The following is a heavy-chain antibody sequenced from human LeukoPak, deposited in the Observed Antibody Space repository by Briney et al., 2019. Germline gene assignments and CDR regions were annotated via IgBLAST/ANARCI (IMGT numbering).Heavy chain of an antibody. CDR3: AKAMVRGAPDAFDI. J-gene: IGHJ3*02. V-gene: IGHV5-51*01. CDR2: IYPGDSDT. CDR1: GYSFTSYW. D-gene: IGHD3-10*01. Sequence: GESLQISCQGSGYSFTSYWSGWVRQMPGKGLEWLGIIYPGDSDTRYSPSFQAQVTISADKSISTAYLQWSSLKASDTAMYYCAKAMVRGAPDAFDIWGQGTMVTVSS.